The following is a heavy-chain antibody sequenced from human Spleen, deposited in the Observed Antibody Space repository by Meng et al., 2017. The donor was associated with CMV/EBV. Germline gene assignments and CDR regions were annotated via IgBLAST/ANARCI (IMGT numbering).Heavy chain of an antibody. CDR1: GGSLLRSNL. J-gene: IGHJ4*02. V-gene: IGHV4-4*02. Sequence: QVQPPASGPGLVKPSGTPSLTCALSGGSLLRSNLWTWARQVPGKGLEWIGDIYHSGSTNYNPSLKSRVTISVDKFKNQFSLKLGSVTAADTAVYYCARIERRRILKYCGSDCSTTDYWGQGTLVTVSS. CDR2: IYHSGST. CDR3: ARIERRRILKYCGSDCSTTDY. D-gene: IGHD2-21*02.